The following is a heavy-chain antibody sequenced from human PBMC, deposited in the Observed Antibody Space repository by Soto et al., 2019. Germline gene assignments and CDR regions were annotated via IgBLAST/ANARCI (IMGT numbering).Heavy chain of an antibody. Sequence: QVQLVESGGGVVQPGSSLRLSCAASGFSFKNYAFHWVRQAPGKGLEWVALISHNDELKIFYADSVQGRFTISRDNFKNTVYLQMNSLRDEDTSVYHCARGVSAETYYNAFDYWGQGTQVTVSS. J-gene: IGHJ4*01. D-gene: IGHD3-10*01. CDR2: ISHNDELKI. CDR3: ARGVSAETYYNAFDY. V-gene: IGHV3-30-3*01. CDR1: GFSFKNYA.